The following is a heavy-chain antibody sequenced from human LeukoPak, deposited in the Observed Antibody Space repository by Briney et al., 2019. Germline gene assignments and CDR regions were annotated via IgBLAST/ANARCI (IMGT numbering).Heavy chain of an antibody. Sequence: NASETLSLTCTVSGGSISSYYWSWIRQPPGKGLEWIGYIYYSGSTNYNPSLKSRVTISVDTSKNQFSLKLSSVTAADTAVYYCASGYYDSSGYHFDYWGQGTLVTVSS. V-gene: IGHV4-59*01. D-gene: IGHD3-22*01. CDR2: IYYSGST. CDR1: GGSISSYY. J-gene: IGHJ4*02. CDR3: ASGYYDSSGYHFDY.